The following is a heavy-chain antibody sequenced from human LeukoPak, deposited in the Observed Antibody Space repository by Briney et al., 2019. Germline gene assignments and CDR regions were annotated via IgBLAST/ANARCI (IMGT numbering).Heavy chain of an antibody. V-gene: IGHV3-21*01. CDR3: ARAGITIFAFDP. J-gene: IGHJ5*02. CDR2: ISSSSSYI. D-gene: IGHD3-9*01. Sequence: GGSLRLSCAASGFTFSSYSMNWVRQAPGKGLEWVSSISSSSSYIYYADSVKGRFTISRDNAKNSLYLQMNSLRADDTAVYYCARAGITIFAFDPWGQGTLVTVSS. CDR1: GFTFSSYS.